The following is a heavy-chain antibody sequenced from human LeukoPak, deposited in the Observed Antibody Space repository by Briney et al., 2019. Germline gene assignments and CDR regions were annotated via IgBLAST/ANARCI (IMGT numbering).Heavy chain of an antibody. CDR1: GFTFSSYW. CDR3: ARDALTDYSRAFDI. V-gene: IGHV3-53*01. Sequence: QPGGSLRLSCAASGFTFSSYWMNWVRQAPGKGLEWVSVIYSGGSTYYADSVKGRFTISRDNPKNTLYLQMNSLRVEDTAVYYCARDALTDYSRAFDIWGQGTMVTVSS. D-gene: IGHD3-16*01. CDR2: IYSGGST. J-gene: IGHJ3*02.